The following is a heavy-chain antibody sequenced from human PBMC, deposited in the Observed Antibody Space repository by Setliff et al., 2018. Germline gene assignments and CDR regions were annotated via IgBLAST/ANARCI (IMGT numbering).Heavy chain of an antibody. D-gene: IGHD1-20*01. CDR3: ASPPIRQYNYYMDV. CDR2: ISSIGRLI. Sequence: GGSLRLSCSGSGFNFSNSEINWVRQAPGKGLEWISYISSIGRLIHYADSVTGRFTVFRGNDGNSVHLQMNNLSVDDAAIYYCASPPIRQYNYYMDVWGKGTTVTVSS. CDR1: GFNFSNSE. V-gene: IGHV3-48*03. J-gene: IGHJ6*04.